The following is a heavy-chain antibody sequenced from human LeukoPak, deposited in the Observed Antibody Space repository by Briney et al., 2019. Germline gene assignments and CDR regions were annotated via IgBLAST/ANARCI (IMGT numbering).Heavy chain of an antibody. J-gene: IGHJ6*03. V-gene: IGHV3-23*01. CDR3: AKDLDYYYGSGSYPEYYYYYMDV. CDR2: ISGSGDNT. Sequence: PGGSLRLSCAASGFTFSNYAMSWVRQAPGKGLEWVSAISGSGDNTYYADSVKGRFTVPRDNSKNTLYVQMKSLRAEDTAVYYCAKDLDYYYGSGSYPEYYYYYMDVWGKGTTVTISS. CDR1: GFTFSNYA. D-gene: IGHD3-10*01.